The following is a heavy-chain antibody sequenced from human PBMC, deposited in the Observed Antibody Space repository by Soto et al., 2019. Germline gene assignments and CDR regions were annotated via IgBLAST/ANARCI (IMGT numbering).Heavy chain of an antibody. CDR2: IYYSGST. CDR3: ARVITIVRRATVRVIVFDP. Sequence: SETLSLTCTVSGGSISSGDYYWSWIRQPPGKGLEWIGYIYYSGSTYYNPSLKSRVTISVDTSKHQFSLKLSSVTAADTAVYYCARVITIVRRATVRVIVFDPWGQGTLVTVSS. D-gene: IGHD3-10*01. J-gene: IGHJ5*02. CDR1: GGSISSGDYY. V-gene: IGHV4-30-4*01.